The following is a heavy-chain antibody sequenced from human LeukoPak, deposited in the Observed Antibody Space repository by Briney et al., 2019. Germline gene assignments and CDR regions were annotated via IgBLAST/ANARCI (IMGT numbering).Heavy chain of an antibody. CDR1: GFTFSSYW. V-gene: IGHV3-7*01. CDR3: ARVGFRYYYGSGGYSFDY. D-gene: IGHD3-10*01. CDR2: IKQDGSEK. Sequence: GGSLRLSCAASGFTFSSYWMSWVRQAPRKGLEWVANIKQDGSEKYYVDSVKGRFTISRDNAKNSLYLQMNSLRAEDTAVYYCARVGFRYYYGSGGYSFDYWGQGTLVTVSS. J-gene: IGHJ4*02.